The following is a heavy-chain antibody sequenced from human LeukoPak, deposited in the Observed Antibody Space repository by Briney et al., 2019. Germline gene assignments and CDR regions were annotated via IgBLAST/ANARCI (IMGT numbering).Heavy chain of an antibody. V-gene: IGHV1-69*04. CDR2: IIPILGIA. D-gene: IGHD2-2*01. Sequence: SVKVSCKASGDTFSSYAISWVRQAPGQGLEWMGRIIPILGIANYAQKFQGRVTITADKSTSTAYMELSSLRSEDTAVYYCARVIAPAAYGGWGQGTLVTVSS. CDR3: ARVIAPAAYGG. CDR1: GDTFSSYA. J-gene: IGHJ4*02.